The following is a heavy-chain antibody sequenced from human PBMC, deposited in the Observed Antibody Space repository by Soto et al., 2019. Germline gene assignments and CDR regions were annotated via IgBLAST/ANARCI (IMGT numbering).Heavy chain of an antibody. J-gene: IGHJ6*02. CDR1: GLTFSDYY. D-gene: IGHD6-6*01. Sequence: GGSLRLSCAASGLTFSDYYMSWIRQAPGKGLEWVSYITSSGSYTKYADSVQGRFTISRDNAKNSLYLQMNSLRAEDTAVYYCASRRGPSIYSSSSEVPYYYYGMDVWGQGTTVTV. CDR2: ITSSGSYT. V-gene: IGHV3-11*03. CDR3: ASRRGPSIYSSSSEVPYYYYGMDV.